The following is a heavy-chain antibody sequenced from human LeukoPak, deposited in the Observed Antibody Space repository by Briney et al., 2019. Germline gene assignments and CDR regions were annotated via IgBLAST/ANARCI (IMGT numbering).Heavy chain of an antibody. CDR2: IYSGGST. Sequence: GGSLRLSCAASGFTVSRNYMSWVRQAPGKGLEWVSVIYSGGSTYYADSVKGRFTISRDNSKNTLYLQMNNLRAEDTAVYYCARDGGYGSYVSPSNWYFDLWGRGTLVTVSS. D-gene: IGHD1-26*01. CDR3: ARDGGYGSYVSPSNWYFDL. J-gene: IGHJ2*01. CDR1: GFTVSRNY. V-gene: IGHV3-53*01.